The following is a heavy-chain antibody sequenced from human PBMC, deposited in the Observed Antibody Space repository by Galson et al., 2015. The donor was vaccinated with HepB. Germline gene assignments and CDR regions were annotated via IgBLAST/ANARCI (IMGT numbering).Heavy chain of an antibody. V-gene: IGHV1-69*04. D-gene: IGHD4-23*01. CDR2: IIPILGIA. Sequence: SVKVSCKASGGTFSSYAISWVRQAPGQGLEWMGRIIPILGIANYAQKFQGRVTITADKSTSTAYMELSSLRSEDTAVYYCARAGYGGNSVFDYWGQGTLVTVSS. CDR1: GGTFSSYA. CDR3: ARAGYGGNSVFDY. J-gene: IGHJ4*02.